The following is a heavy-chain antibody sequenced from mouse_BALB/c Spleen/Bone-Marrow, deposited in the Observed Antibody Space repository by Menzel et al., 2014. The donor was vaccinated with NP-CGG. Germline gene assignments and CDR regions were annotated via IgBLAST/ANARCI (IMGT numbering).Heavy chain of an antibody. V-gene: IGHV7-1*02. Sequence: EVHLVESGGGLVQPGGSLRLSCATSGFTFSDFYMEWVRQPPGKRLEWIAVSRNKANDYTTEYSASVKGRFIVSRDTSQSILYLQMNALRAEDTAIYYCARDTRRAMDYWGQGTSVTVSS. J-gene: IGHJ4*01. CDR1: GFTFSDFY. CDR3: ARDTRRAMDY. CDR2: SRNKANDYTT.